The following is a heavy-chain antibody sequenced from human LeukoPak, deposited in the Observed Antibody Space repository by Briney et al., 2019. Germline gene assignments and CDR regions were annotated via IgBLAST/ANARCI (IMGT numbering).Heavy chain of an antibody. CDR2: ISWNSSSI. Sequence: GRSLRLSCAASGFTFDDYAMHWVRQAPGKGLEWVSGISWNSSSIGYADSVKGRFTISRDNAKNSLYLQMNSLRAEDTALYYCAKDLRVPPIAAEFPLSYYYGMDVWGQGTTVTVSS. CDR3: AKDLRVPPIAAEFPLSYYYGMDV. V-gene: IGHV3-9*01. J-gene: IGHJ6*02. D-gene: IGHD6-13*01. CDR1: GFTFDDYA.